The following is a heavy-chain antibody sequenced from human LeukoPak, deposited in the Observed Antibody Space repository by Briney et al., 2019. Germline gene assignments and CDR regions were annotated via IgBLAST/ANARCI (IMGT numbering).Heavy chain of an antibody. D-gene: IGHD3-10*01. Sequence: GGSLRLSCASSDIIFSNYSMNLLRQAPGKGLQWVSYISSSSSTIYYADSVKGRFTISRDNSKNTLYLQMNSLRDEDTAVYYCARAYVSGRGAFDIWGQGTMVAVSS. CDR3: ARAYVSGRGAFDI. CDR1: DIIFSNYS. J-gene: IGHJ3*02. V-gene: IGHV3-48*02. CDR2: ISSSSSTI.